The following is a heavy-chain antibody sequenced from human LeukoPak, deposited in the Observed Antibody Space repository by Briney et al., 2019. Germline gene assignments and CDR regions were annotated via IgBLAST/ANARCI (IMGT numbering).Heavy chain of an antibody. V-gene: IGHV3-30-3*01. CDR2: ISYDGSNK. Sequence: GGSLRLSCAASGFTFSSYAVHWVRQAPGKGLEWVAVISYDGSNKYYADSVKGRFTISRDNSKNTLYLQMNSLRAEDTAVYYCARMYYVRGVLFYYFDYWGQGTLVTVSS. CDR3: ARMYYVRGVLFYYFDY. J-gene: IGHJ4*02. CDR1: GFTFSSYA. D-gene: IGHD3-10*01.